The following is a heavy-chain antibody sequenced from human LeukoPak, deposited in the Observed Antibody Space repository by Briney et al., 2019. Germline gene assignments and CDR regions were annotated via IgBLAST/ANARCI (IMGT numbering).Heavy chain of an antibody. V-gene: IGHV4-34*01. D-gene: IGHD3-3*01. CDR3: ARGRAYYDFWSGYHSHFDY. Sequence: PSETLSLTCAVYGGSFSGYYWSWIRQPPGKGLEWIGEINHSGSTNYNPSLKSRVAISVDTSKNQFSLKLSSVTAADTAVYYCARGRAYYDFWSGYHSHFDYWGQGTLVTVSS. CDR1: GGSFSGYY. J-gene: IGHJ4*02. CDR2: INHSGST.